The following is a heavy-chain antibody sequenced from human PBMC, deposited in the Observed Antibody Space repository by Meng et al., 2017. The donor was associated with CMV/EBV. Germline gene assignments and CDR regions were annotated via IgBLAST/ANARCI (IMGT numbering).Heavy chain of an antibody. CDR3: AREIVVVPAAIDNWFGP. CDR1: GGSIRSYY. J-gene: IGHJ5*02. Sequence: VQLQEPGTGLVKPPETLSLTCTVSGGSIRSYYWSWIRQPAGKGLEWIGRIYTSGSTNYNPSLKSRVTMSVDTSKNQFSLKLSSVTAADTAVYYCAREIVVVPAAIDNWFGPWGQGTLVTVSS. D-gene: IGHD2-2*02. CDR2: IYTSGST. V-gene: IGHV4-4*07.